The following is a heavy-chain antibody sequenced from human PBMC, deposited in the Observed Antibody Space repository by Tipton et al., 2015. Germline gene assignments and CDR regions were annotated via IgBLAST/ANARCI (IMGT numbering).Heavy chain of an antibody. V-gene: IGHV3-48*01. Sequence: GSLRLSCAASGFTFSPYSMNWVRQAPGKGLEWISYIGGSSRTIYYADSVKGRFTISRDNAKNSLYLQMKSLRAEDTAVYYCARDGTAHVVNGMDVWGQGTTVTVSS. CDR1: GFTFSPYS. J-gene: IGHJ6*02. CDR2: IGGSSRTI. CDR3: ARDGTAHVVNGMDV. D-gene: IGHD2-21*01.